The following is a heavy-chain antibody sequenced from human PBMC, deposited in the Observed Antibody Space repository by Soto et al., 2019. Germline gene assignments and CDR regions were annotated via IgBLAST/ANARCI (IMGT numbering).Heavy chain of an antibody. V-gene: IGHV3-30*18. CDR3: AKDGPYDTTLGVLDI. J-gene: IGHJ3*02. Sequence: PGGSLRLSCAASGFTFSSYGMHWVRQAPGKGLEWVAVISYDGSNKYYADSVKGRFTISRDNSKNTLYLQMNSLRAEDTAVYYCAKDGPYDTTLGVLDIGGKGTMVTVS. CDR1: GFTFSSYG. CDR2: ISYDGSNK. D-gene: IGHD3-22*01.